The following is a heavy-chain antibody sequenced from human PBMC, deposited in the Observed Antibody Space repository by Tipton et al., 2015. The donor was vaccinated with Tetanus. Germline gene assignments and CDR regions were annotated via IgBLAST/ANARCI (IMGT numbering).Heavy chain of an antibody. D-gene: IGHD3-9*01. CDR2: ILSSGSS. Sequence: TLSLTCTVSGGSITSSFYWGWIRQPPGKGLEWIGSILSSGSSYYNRPLGSRVAISVDTSKNHFSLRLSSVTAADTAVYYCARTVLRSPDWLWPSAFDLWGQGKMVTVSS. J-gene: IGHJ3*01. CDR1: GGSITSSFY. CDR3: ARTVLRSPDWLWPSAFDL. V-gene: IGHV4-39*02.